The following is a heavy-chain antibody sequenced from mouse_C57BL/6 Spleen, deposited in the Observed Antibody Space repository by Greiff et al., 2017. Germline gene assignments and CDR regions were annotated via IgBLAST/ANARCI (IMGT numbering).Heavy chain of an antibody. CDR2: KSYDGSN. D-gene: IGHD2-2*01. J-gene: IGHJ3*01. Sequence: EVQLKESGPGLVKPSQSLSLTCSVTGYSITSGYYWNWIRQFPGNKLEWMGYKSYDGSNNYNPSLKNRISITRDTSKNQFFLKLNSVTTEDTATYYCAREGVTTAYWGQGTLVTVSA. CDR3: AREGVTTAY. V-gene: IGHV3-6*01. CDR1: GYSITSGYY.